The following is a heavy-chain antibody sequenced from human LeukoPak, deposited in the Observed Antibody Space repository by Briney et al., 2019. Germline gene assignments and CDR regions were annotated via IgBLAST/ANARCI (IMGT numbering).Heavy chain of an antibody. CDR2: INPSGGST. J-gene: IGHJ6*03. D-gene: IGHD3-10*01. CDR1: GYTFTSYY. CDR3: ARGGSSVSYYYMDV. V-gene: IGHV1-46*04. Sequence: ASVKVSCKASGYTFTSYYIHWVRQAPGQGLEWMGIINPSGGSTSYAQKLLGRVTMTRDASTSTLYMELSSLRSEDTAVYYCARGGSSVSYYYMDVWGKGTTVTVSS.